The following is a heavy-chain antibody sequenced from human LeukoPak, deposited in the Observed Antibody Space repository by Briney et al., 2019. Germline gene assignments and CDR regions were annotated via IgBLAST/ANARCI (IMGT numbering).Heavy chain of an antibody. CDR3: ARDGPVVVVAASTYYYYYMDV. J-gene: IGHJ6*03. D-gene: IGHD2-15*01. Sequence: SETLSLTCTVSGGSVSSGSYYWSWIRQPPGKGLEWIGYIYYSGSTNYNPSLKSRVTISVDTSKNQFSLKLSSVTAADTAVYYCARDGPVVVVAASTYYYYYMDVWGKGTTVTVSS. V-gene: IGHV4-61*01. CDR2: IYYSGST. CDR1: GGSVSSGSYY.